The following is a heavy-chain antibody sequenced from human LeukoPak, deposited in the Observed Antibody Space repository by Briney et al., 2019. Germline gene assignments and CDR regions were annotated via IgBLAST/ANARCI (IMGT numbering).Heavy chain of an antibody. CDR2: IYYSGST. J-gene: IGHJ4*02. CDR1: GGSISSGDYY. Sequence: PSETLSLTCTVSGGSISSGDYYWSWIRQPPGKGLEWIGYIYYSGSTYYNASLKSRVTISVDTSKNQFSLKLSSVTAADTAVYYCARWGSAWYRDHDYWGQGTLVTVSS. CDR3: ARWGSAWYRDHDY. V-gene: IGHV4-30-4*01. D-gene: IGHD6-19*01.